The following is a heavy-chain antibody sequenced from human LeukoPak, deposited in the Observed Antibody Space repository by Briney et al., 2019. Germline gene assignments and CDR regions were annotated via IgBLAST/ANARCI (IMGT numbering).Heavy chain of an antibody. J-gene: IGHJ3*02. V-gene: IGHV4-59*01. CDR3: ARDRGSWQQLPQGAFDI. CDR2: IYYSGST. CDR1: GGSISSYY. D-gene: IGHD6-13*01. Sequence: PSETLSLTCTVSGGSISSYYWSWIRQPPGKGLEWIGYIYYSGSTNYNPSLKSRVTISVDTSKNQFSLKLSSVTAADTAVYYCARDRGSWQQLPQGAFDIWGQGTMVTVSS.